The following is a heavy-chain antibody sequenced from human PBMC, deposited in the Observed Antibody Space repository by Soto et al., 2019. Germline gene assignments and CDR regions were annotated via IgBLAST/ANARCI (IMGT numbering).Heavy chain of an antibody. CDR3: GSGTASSLSINCYSSRRLRFDS. D-gene: IGHD2-21*02. CDR2: VNHSGTT. CDR1: GGSFSGYY. Sequence: PSETLSLTCAVYGGSFSGYYWTWIRQSPEKGLEWIGEVNHSGTTYYNPSLKTRVTISVHTPKNQFSLKMSSVTAAETAVYYCGSGTASSLSINCYSSRRLRFDSWGQGTLVTVSS. J-gene: IGHJ4*02. V-gene: IGHV4-34*01.